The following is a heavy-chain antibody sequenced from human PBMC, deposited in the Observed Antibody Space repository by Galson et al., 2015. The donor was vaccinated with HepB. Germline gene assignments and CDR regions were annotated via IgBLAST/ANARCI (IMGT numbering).Heavy chain of an antibody. CDR3: ASPSQVEMLFAPRRPPHRGLDY. D-gene: IGHD5-24*01. Sequence: SETLSLTCAVYGGSFSGYYWSWIRQPPGKGLEWIGEINHSGSTNYNPSLKSRVTISVDTSKSQFSLKLSSVTAADTAVYYCASPSQVEMLFAPRRPPHRGLDYWGQGTLVTVSS. CDR1: GGSFSGYY. CDR2: INHSGST. J-gene: IGHJ4*02. V-gene: IGHV4-34*01.